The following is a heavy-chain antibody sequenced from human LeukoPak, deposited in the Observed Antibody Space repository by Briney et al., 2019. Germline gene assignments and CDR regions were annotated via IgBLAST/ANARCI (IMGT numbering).Heavy chain of an antibody. CDR2: IKSDGSST. Sequence: PGGSLRLSCAASGFTFRSYWMHWVRLPPGKGLVWVSRIKSDGSSTSYADFVKGRFTISRDNAKNTLYLQMNSLRAEDTAVYYCARAVGYSGFSDYWGQGTLVTVSS. V-gene: IGHV3-74*01. D-gene: IGHD5-12*01. J-gene: IGHJ4*02. CDR3: ARAVGYSGFSDY. CDR1: GFTFRSYW.